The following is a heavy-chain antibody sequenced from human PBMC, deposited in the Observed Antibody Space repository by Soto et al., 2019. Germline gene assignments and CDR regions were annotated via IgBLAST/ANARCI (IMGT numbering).Heavy chain of an antibody. Sequence: QVQLQESGPGLVRPSQTLSLTCTVSAGSISTINYYWSWIRQHPEKGLEWIGYISYSGSTFHHSSPKSRATIALDTPKKQFSLTLTSVTAADTAVYYCARSAQWDGFDPWGQGTMGTVAS. CDR3: ARSAQWDGFDP. CDR2: ISYSGST. V-gene: IGHV4-31*03. D-gene: IGHD2-8*01. J-gene: IGHJ3*01. CDR1: AGSISTINYY.